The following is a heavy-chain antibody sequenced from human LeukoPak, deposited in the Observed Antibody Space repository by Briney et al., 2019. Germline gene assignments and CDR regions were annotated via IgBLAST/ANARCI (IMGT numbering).Heavy chain of an antibody. CDR1: GGTFSGYY. CDR2: INHSGST. Sequence: TSETLSLTCAVYGGTFSGYYWSWIRQPPGKGLEWIGEINHSGSTNYNPSLKSRVTISADTSRNHFSLNLSSVTAADTAVYYCARGRSGSSSGWPKRYYFDYWGQGTLVTVSS. J-gene: IGHJ4*02. V-gene: IGHV4-34*01. CDR3: ARGRSGSSSGWPKRYYFDY. D-gene: IGHD6-19*01.